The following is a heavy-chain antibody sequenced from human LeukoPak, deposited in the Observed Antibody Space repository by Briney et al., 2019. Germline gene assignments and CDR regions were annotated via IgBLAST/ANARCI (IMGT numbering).Heavy chain of an antibody. V-gene: IGHV3-21*01. Sequence: PGGSLRLSCAASGFAFSDYSMNWVRRAPGKGLEWVSSISGSSSYMSYADSVKGRFTISRDNSKNSLYLQMNSLRAEDTAVYYCARDTYYYDSSGYPLHYFDYWGQGTLVTVSS. CDR1: GFAFSDYS. D-gene: IGHD3-22*01. J-gene: IGHJ4*02. CDR2: ISGSSSYM. CDR3: ARDTYYYDSSGYPLHYFDY.